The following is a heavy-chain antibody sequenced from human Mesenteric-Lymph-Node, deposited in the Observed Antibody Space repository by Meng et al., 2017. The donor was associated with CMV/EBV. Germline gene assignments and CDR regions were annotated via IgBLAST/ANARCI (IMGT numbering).Heavy chain of an antibody. CDR2: INPSGGST. Sequence: ASVKVSCKASGYIFTGYYMHWVRQAPGQGLEWMGIINPSGGSTSYAQKFQGRVTMTRDTSTSTVYMELSSLRSEDTAVYYCARGGSYCTNGVCYTDYYGMDVWGQGTTVTVSS. J-gene: IGHJ6*02. CDR1: GYIFTGYY. V-gene: IGHV1-46*01. D-gene: IGHD2-8*01. CDR3: ARGGSYCTNGVCYTDYYGMDV.